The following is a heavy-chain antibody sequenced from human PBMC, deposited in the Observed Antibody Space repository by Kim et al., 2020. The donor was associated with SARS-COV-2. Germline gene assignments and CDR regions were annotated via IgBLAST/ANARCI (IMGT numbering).Heavy chain of an antibody. Sequence: FTISRDNAKNSLYLQMNSLRAEDTAVYYCARVSGVKRVGPHYYYYGMDVWGQGTTVTVSS. J-gene: IGHJ6*02. V-gene: IGHV3-11*06. D-gene: IGHD1-26*01. CDR3: ARVSGVKRVGPHYYYYGMDV.